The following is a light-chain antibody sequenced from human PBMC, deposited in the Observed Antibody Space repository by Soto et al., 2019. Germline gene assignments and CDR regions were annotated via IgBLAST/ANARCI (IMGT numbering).Light chain of an antibody. Sequence: DIQMTQSPSTLSASVGDRVTITCRASQSIGNWLAWYQQKPGKAPKLLIYKASSLESGVPSRFSGSGSGTEFTLTISSLQPEDFATYYCQHYKISTRYSFGQGTKVDIK. CDR2: KAS. CDR3: QHYKISTRYS. CDR1: QSIGNW. V-gene: IGKV1-5*03. J-gene: IGKJ2*03.